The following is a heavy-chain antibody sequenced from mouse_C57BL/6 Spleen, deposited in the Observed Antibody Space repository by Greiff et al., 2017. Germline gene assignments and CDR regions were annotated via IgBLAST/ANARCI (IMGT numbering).Heavy chain of an antibody. V-gene: IGHV5-4*03. D-gene: IGHD2-2*01. Sequence: EVKLVESGGGLVKPGGSLKLSCAASGFTFSSYAMSWVRQTPEKRLEWVATISDGGSYTYYPDNVKGRFTISRDNAKNNLYLQMSHLKSEDTAMYYCARSYGYDDDYAMDYWGQGTSVTVSS. CDR3: ARSYGYDDDYAMDY. CDR2: ISDGGSYT. CDR1: GFTFSSYA. J-gene: IGHJ4*01.